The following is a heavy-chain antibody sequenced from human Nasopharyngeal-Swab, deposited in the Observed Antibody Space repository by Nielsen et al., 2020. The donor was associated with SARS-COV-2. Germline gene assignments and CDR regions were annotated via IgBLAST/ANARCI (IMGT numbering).Heavy chain of an antibody. CDR3: ARDGMATFKNAFDI. CDR1: GYTFTSYA. Sequence: SVKVSCKASGYTFTSYAISWVRQAPGQGLEWMGGIIPIFGTANYAQKFQGRVTITADESTSTAYMELSSLRSEDTAVYYCARDGMATFKNAFDIWGQGTMVTVSS. J-gene: IGHJ3*02. V-gene: IGHV1-69*13. D-gene: IGHD5-24*01. CDR2: IIPIFGTA.